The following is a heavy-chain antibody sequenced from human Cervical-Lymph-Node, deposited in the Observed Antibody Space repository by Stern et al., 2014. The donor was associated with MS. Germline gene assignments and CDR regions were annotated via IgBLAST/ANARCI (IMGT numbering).Heavy chain of an antibody. J-gene: IGHJ5*02. CDR2: IPDSGST. V-gene: IGHV4-61*02. CDR3: ATTRWDLFTWNWFDP. D-gene: IGHD1-26*01. CDR1: GGSISSSGYY. Sequence: QVQLVESGPGLVKPSQTLSLTCTVSGGSISSSGYYWSWIRQPADKGLEWIGRIPDSGSTYYNPSLKSRVTISMDPAKTQFSLKLPSVTAADTAVYYCATTRWDLFTWNWFDPWGQGTLVTVSS.